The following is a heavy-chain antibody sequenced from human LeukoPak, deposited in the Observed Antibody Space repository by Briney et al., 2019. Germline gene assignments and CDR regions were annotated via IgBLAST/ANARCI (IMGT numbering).Heavy chain of an antibody. Sequence: TGGSLRLSCAASGFTFRSFWMPWVRQTPGKGLVWVSRINGDGSNTTYADSVKGRFTTSRDTAKNTVYLQMNSLRAEDTAVYYCARGSGSYSSDAFDIWGQGTMVTVSS. CDR3: ARGSGSYSSDAFDI. CDR2: INGDGSNT. V-gene: IGHV3-74*01. CDR1: GFTFRSFW. D-gene: IGHD3-10*01. J-gene: IGHJ3*02.